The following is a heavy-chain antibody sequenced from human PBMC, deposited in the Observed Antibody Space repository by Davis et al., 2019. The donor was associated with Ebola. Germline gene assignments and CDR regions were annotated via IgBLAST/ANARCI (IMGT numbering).Heavy chain of an antibody. J-gene: IGHJ6*02. CDR1: GFTFSSYA. Sequence: GESLKISCAASGFTFSSYAMHWVRQAPGKGLECVAVISYDGTNKYYADSVKGRFTISRDNSKNTLYLQVNSLRAEDTAVYYCARNVDYGMDVWGQGTTVTVSS. CDR3: ARNVDYGMDV. V-gene: IGHV3-30*04. D-gene: IGHD1-1*01. CDR2: ISYDGTNK.